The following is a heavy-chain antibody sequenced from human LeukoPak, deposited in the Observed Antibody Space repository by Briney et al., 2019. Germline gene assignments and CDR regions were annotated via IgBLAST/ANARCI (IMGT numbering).Heavy chain of an antibody. CDR1: GYTFTGYY. CDR3: AREMSGYGSGSRRYYYMDV. Sequence: ASVKVSCKASGYTFTGYYMHWVRQAPGQGLEWMGWINPNSGGTNYAQKFQGRVTMTRDTSISTAYMELSRLRSDDTAVYYCAREMSGYGSGSRRYYYMDVWGKGTTVTVFS. D-gene: IGHD3-10*01. V-gene: IGHV1-2*02. CDR2: INPNSGGT. J-gene: IGHJ6*03.